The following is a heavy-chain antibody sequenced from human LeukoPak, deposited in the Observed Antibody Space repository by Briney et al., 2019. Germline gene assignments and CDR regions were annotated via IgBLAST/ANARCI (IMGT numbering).Heavy chain of an antibody. V-gene: IGHV1-46*01. CDR3: ARAHSRSSDFDY. D-gene: IGHD3-22*01. CDR1: GYTFIDYY. CDR2: INPEGDST. Sequence: ASVKVSCKASGYTFIDYYIHWVRQAPGQGLEWMGIINPEGDSTTYAQKFQGRVTMTSDTSTSTVYMELSSLRSEDTAVYYCARAHSRSSDFDYWGQGSLVTVSS. J-gene: IGHJ4*02.